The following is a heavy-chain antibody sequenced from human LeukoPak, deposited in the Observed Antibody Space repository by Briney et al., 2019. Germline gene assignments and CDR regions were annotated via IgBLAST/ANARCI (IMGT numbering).Heavy chain of an antibody. V-gene: IGHV1-2*02. CDR1: GYTLPDYY. CDR2: INVNSGDT. D-gene: IGHD2-15*01. CDR3: AAVAPFGPFGY. Sequence: ASVKVSCKASGYTLPDYYFHWVRQAPGQGLEWMGWINVNSGDTNYEQKFQGRVTMTRDTSISTAYMELTRLRSDDTAVYFCAAVAPFGPFGYWGQGTLVIVSS. J-gene: IGHJ4*02.